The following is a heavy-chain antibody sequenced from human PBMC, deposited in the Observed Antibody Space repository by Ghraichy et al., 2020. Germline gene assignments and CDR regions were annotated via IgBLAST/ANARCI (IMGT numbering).Heavy chain of an antibody. CDR1: GFTFSSYA. CDR2: ISYDGSNK. J-gene: IGHJ2*01. D-gene: IGHD6-19*01. CDR3: ARGGLPWQWLAPPLYWYFDL. V-gene: IGHV3-30*04. Sequence: GGSLRLSCAASGFTFSSYAMHWVRQAPGKGLEWVTVISYDGSNKYYADSVKGRFTISRDNSKNTLYLQMNSLRAEDTAVYYCARGGLPWQWLAPPLYWYFDLWGRGTLVTVSS.